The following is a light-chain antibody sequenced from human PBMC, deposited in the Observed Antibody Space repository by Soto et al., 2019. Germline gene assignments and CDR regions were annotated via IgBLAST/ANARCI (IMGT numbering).Light chain of an antibody. CDR3: QQYNNWPFS. J-gene: IGKJ5*01. Sequence: EIVMTQSPGTLSVSPGERATLSCRAGQGVTTNVAWYQQKSGQSPRLLIYDVSIRATGVPARFSGTGSETDFTLTISGLQSEDSAVYFCQQYNNWPFSFGQGTRLEIK. CDR1: QGVTTN. V-gene: IGKV3-15*01. CDR2: DVS.